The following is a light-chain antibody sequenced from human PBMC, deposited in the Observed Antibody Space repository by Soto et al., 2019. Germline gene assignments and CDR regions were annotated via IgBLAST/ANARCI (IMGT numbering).Light chain of an antibody. CDR3: QSYDSSVKV. V-gene: IGLV1-40*01. Sequence: QPVLTQPPSVSGAPGQRVTISCTGSSSNIGAGYDVHWYQQLPGTAPKLLIYGNSNRPSGVPDRFSGSKSGTSASLAITGLQAEDEADYYCQSYDSSVKVFGTGTKLTVL. J-gene: IGLJ1*01. CDR2: GNS. CDR1: SSNIGAGYD.